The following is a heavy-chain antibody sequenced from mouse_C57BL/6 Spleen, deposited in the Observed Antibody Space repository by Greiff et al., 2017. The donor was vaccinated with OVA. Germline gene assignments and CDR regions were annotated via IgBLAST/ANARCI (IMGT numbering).Heavy chain of an antibody. D-gene: IGHD1-1*01. CDR1: GYTFTNYW. Sequence: QVQLQQSGAELVRPGTSVKMSCKASGYTFTNYWIGWAKQRPGHGLEWIGDIYPGGGYTNYNEKFKGKATLTADKSSSTAYMQFSSLTSEDSAIYDCERGSHYYGSSYPGWCFDVWGTGTTVTVSS. CDR3: ERGSHYYGSSYPGWCFDV. V-gene: IGHV1-63*01. CDR2: IYPGGGYT. J-gene: IGHJ1*03.